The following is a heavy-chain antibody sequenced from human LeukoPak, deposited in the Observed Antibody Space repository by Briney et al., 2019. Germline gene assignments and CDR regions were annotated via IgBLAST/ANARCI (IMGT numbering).Heavy chain of an antibody. J-gene: IGHJ3*02. D-gene: IGHD3-22*01. Sequence: SETLSLTCTVSGGSISSYYWSWIRQSPGKGLEWIGYIYYTGSTNYNPSLKSRVTISVDTSKNQFSLRLSSVTPADRAVYYCARDQGSGYYYDSFDIWGQGTMVTVSS. CDR3: ARDQGSGYYYDSFDI. CDR2: IYYTGST. CDR1: GGSISSYY. V-gene: IGHV4-59*01.